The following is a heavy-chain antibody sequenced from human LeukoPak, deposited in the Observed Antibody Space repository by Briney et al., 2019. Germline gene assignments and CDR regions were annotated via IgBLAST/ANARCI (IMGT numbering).Heavy chain of an antibody. D-gene: IGHD2-2*01. Sequence: SETLSLTCTVSGGSISSYYWSWIRQPPGKGLEWIGYIYYSGSTNYNPSLKSRVTISVDTSKNQFSLKLSSVTAADTAVYYCARHLYFREDIVVVPAVLPPRYYYYYGMDVWGQGTTVTVSS. CDR3: ARHLYFREDIVVVPAVLPPRYYYYYGMDV. CDR2: IYYSGST. J-gene: IGHJ6*02. V-gene: IGHV4-59*08. CDR1: GGSISSYY.